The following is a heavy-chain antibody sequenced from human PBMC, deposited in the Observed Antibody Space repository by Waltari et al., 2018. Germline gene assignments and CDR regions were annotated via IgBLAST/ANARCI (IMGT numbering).Heavy chain of an antibody. J-gene: IGHJ4*02. Sequence: EVQLVESGGGWVQPGGSLRLSCACSGFTLSNYWMGWCRQAPGKGREWVAGIKEDGGRKDYVESVKGRFTISRDNAKSTLYLQMNSLRAEDTAVFYCVRNRGWQQFDFWGQGTLVTVSS. V-gene: IGHV3-7*01. CDR1: GFTLSNYW. CDR2: IKEDGGRK. CDR3: VRNRGWQQFDF. D-gene: IGHD2-15*01.